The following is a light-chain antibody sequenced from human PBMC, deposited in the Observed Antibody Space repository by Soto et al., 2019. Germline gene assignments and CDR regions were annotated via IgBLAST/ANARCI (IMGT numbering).Light chain of an antibody. CDR3: QQYESFSWT. J-gene: IGKJ1*01. CDR2: KAS. CDR1: ESISSW. Sequence: DIQMTQSPSTLSASVGDRVTITCRASESISSWLAWYQQRPGKAPKLLISKASSLESGVPSRFSGTGSGTEFTRTISSLQPDDFATYYCQQYESFSWTFGQGTKVEIK. V-gene: IGKV1-5*03.